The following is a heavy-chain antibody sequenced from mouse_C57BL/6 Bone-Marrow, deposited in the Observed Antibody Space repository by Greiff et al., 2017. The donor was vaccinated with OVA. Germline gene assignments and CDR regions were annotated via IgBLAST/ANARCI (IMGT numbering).Heavy chain of an antibody. V-gene: IGHV2-2*01. CDR2: IWSGGST. J-gene: IGHJ4*01. Sequence: VHLVESGPGLVQPSHSLSITCTVSGFSLTSYGVHWVRQSPGKGLEWLGVIWSGGSTDYNAAFISRLSISKDNSKSQVFFKMNSLQADDTAIYYCARIYYVYYYAMDYWGQGTSVTVSS. D-gene: IGHD1-1*01. CDR1: GFSLTSYG. CDR3: ARIYYVYYYAMDY.